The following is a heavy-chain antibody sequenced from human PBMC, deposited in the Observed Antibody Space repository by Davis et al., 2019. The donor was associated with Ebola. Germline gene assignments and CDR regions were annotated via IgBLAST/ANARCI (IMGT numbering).Heavy chain of an antibody. CDR3: VKDRRSSILARGVYFDF. CDR1: GFTFSIYA. CDR2: ISGSGGNT. D-gene: IGHD6-6*01. Sequence: GESLKISCAASGFTFSIYAMSWVRQAPGKGLEWVSLISGSGGNTYYADSLKGRFTISRDNSKNTLYLQMTSLRPEDTALYYCVKDRRSSILARGVYFDFWGQGTLASVSS. J-gene: IGHJ4*02. V-gene: IGHV3-23*01.